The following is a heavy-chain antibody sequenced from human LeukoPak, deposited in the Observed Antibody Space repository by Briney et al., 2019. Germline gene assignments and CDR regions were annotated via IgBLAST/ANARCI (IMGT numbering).Heavy chain of an antibody. Sequence: PGGSLRLSCAASGFTFSSYDMHWVRQATGKGLEWVSAIGTAGDTYYPGSVKGRFTISRENDKNSLYLQMNSLRAGDTGVYYCARDGGSGSWGGFDYWGQGTLVTVSS. CDR3: ARDGGSGSWGGFDY. V-gene: IGHV3-13*04. D-gene: IGHD6-13*01. CDR1: GFTFSSYD. J-gene: IGHJ4*02. CDR2: IGTAGDT.